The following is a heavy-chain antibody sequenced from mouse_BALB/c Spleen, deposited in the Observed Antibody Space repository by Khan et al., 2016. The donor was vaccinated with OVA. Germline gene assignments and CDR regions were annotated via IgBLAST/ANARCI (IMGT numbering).Heavy chain of an antibody. V-gene: IGHV2-6-4*01. CDR3: TRAYYRYDGYYAMDY. Sequence: VELVESGPGLVAPSQSLSITCTVSGFSLSRYNIHWVRQPPGKGPEWLGMIWGGGGTDYNSTLKSRLSIRKDNSKSQVFLKMNSLQTDDTAMYYCTRAYYRYDGYYAMDYWGQGTPVTVSS. CDR1: GFSLSRYN. J-gene: IGHJ4*01. D-gene: IGHD2-14*01. CDR2: IWGGGGT.